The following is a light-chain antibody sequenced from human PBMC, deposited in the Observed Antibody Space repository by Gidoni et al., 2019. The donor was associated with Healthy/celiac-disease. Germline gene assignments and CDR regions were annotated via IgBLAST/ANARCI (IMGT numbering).Light chain of an antibody. J-gene: IGKJ2*04. Sequence: EIVLTQSPATLSLSPGERATLSCRASQSVSSSYLAWYPQKPGQAPRLLIYGASSRATGIPDRFSGSGSGTDFTLTISRLEPEDFAVYYCQQYGSSRSFGQGTKLEIK. CDR3: QQYGSSRS. CDR2: GAS. CDR1: QSVSSSY. V-gene: IGKV3-20*01.